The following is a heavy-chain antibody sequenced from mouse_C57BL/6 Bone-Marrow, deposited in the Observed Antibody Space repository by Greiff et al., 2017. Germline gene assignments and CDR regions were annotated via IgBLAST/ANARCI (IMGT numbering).Heavy chain of an antibody. J-gene: IGHJ2*01. Sequence: QVQLQQPGPELVKPGASVKLSCKASGYTFTSYWMHWVKQRPGQGLEWIGNINPSNGGTNYNEKFKSKATLTEDKYNSSAYMQISSLTSEDSAVYYCARWRLRYFDYWGQGTTLTVSS. D-gene: IGHD2-4*01. CDR3: ARWRLRYFDY. CDR2: INPSNGGT. CDR1: GYTFTSYW. V-gene: IGHV1-53*01.